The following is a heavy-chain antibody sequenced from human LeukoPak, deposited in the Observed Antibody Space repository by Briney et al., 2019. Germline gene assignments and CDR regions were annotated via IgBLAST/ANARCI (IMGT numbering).Heavy chain of an antibody. V-gene: IGHV3-73*01. Sequence: GGSLRLSCAASGFTFNGSAMHWVRQASGKGLEWVGRIRSKANSYATAYAASVKGRITISRDDSKNTAYLQMNSLKTEDTAVYYCTRRGDYGGNGFDYWGQGTLVTVSS. CDR1: GFTFNGSA. CDR2: IRSKANSYAT. D-gene: IGHD4-23*01. CDR3: TRRGDYGGNGFDY. J-gene: IGHJ4*02.